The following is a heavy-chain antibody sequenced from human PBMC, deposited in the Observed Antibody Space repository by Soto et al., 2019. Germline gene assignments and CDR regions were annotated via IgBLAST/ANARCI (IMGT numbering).Heavy chain of an antibody. CDR3: ARDPRWAVAGTGWFDP. CDR2: ISAYNGNT. Sequence: GASVKVSCKASGYTFTSYGISWVRQAPGQGLEWMGWISAYNGNTNYAQKLQGRVTMTTDTSTSTAYMELRSLRSDDTAVYYCARDPRWAVAGTGWFDPWGQGTLVTVSS. CDR1: GYTFTSYG. D-gene: IGHD6-19*01. J-gene: IGHJ5*02. V-gene: IGHV1-18*01.